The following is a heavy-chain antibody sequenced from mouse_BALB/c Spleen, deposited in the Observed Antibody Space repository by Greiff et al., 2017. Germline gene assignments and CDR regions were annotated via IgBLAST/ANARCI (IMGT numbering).Heavy chain of an antibody. CDR3: ASGSSYAWFAY. CDR2: ISYSGST. Sequence: DVKLQESGPGLVKPSQSLSLTCTVTGYSITSDYAWNWIRQFPGNKLEWMGYISYSGSTSYNPSLKSRISITRDTSKNQFFLQLNSVTTEDTATYYCASGSSYAWFAYWGQGTLVTVSA. V-gene: IGHV3-2*02. D-gene: IGHD1-1*01. J-gene: IGHJ3*01. CDR1: GYSITSDYA.